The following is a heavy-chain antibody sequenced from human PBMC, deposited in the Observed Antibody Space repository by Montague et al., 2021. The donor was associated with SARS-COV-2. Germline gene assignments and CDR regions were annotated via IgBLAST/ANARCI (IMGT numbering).Heavy chain of an antibody. D-gene: IGHD5-12*01. V-gene: IGHV4-59*01. J-gene: IGHJ4*02. Sequence: SETLSPTCTVSGDSINNYYWSWIRQYPGKGLEYIGYIYYSGGANYYPSRGTNYNPSFESRVAISLDTSKNQFSLNLSSVTTADTAVYYCARGSGYSGYALAYWGQGTLVTVSS. CDR2: IYYSGGANYYPSRGT. CDR1: GDSINNYY. CDR3: ARGSGYSGYALAY.